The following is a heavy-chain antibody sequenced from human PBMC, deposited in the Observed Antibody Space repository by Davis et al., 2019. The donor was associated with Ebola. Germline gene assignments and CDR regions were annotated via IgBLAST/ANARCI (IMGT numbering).Heavy chain of an antibody. D-gene: IGHD3-3*01. V-gene: IGHV1-2*06. CDR3: AKSGLSFGVVKYHYGMDV. CDR1: GYTFTGYY. Sequence: ASVKVSCKASGYTFTGYYMHWVRQAPGQGLEWMGRINPNSGGTNYAQKFQGRVTMTRDTSISTAYMELSRLRSDDTAVYYWAKSGLSFGVVKYHYGMDVWGKGTTVTVSS. J-gene: IGHJ6*04. CDR2: INPNSGGT.